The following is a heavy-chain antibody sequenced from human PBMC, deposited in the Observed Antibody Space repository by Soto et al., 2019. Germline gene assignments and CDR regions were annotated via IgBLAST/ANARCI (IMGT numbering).Heavy chain of an antibody. CDR3: ARDIYSYGSVGTPDI. CDR2: ISNDGNRQ. J-gene: IGHJ3*02. D-gene: IGHD5-18*01. V-gene: IGHV3-30-3*01. Sequence: QEQLMESGGGVVQPGRSLRLSCVASGFSFSSQAMHWVRQAPGKGLEWVAAISNDGNRQLYADSVKDRFTISRDNSRNTLVLQMNNLRTEDTGVYFCARDIYSYGSVGTPDIWGQGTMVTVSS. CDR1: GFSFSSQA.